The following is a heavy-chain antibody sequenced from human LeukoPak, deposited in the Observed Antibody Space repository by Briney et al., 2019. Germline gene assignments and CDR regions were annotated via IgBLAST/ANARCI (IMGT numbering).Heavy chain of an antibody. Sequence: SETLSLTCTVSGASISSAYWSWIRQPPGKGLEWIAHIYSSGITNYNPSLKSRVTISVDTSQNQFSLKLTSVTAAETAVYYCARRGPYDSSGYAFDIWGPGTVVTVSS. V-gene: IGHV4-59*01. CDR2: IYSSGIT. CDR3: ARRGPYDSSGYAFDI. D-gene: IGHD3-22*01. CDR1: GASISSAY. J-gene: IGHJ3*02.